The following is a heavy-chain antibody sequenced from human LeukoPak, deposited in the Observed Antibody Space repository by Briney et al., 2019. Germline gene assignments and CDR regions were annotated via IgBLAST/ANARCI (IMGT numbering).Heavy chain of an antibody. CDR2: INHSGST. V-gene: IGHV4-34*01. D-gene: IGHD3-10*01. CDR1: GGSFSGYY. CDR3: ARAHYYGSGSYEGHYDY. J-gene: IGHJ4*02. Sequence: SETLPLTCAVYGGSFSGYYWSWIRQPPWKGLEWIGEINHSGSTNYNPSLKSRVTISVDTSKNQFSLKLSSVTAADTAVYYCARAHYYGSGSYEGHYDYWGQGTLVTVSS.